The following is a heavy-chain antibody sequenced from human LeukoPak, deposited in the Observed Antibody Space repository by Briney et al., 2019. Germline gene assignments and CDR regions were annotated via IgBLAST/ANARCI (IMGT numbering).Heavy chain of an antibody. V-gene: IGHV4-4*07. J-gene: IGHJ4*02. CDR1: GGSISSYY. Sequence: PSETLSLTCTVSGGSISSYYWSWIRQPAGKGLQWIGRLYASGSTDYNPSLKSRVTISGDTSKNQFSLTLSSVTAADTAVYYCARDGKEGVFNYDYWGQGTLVTVSS. CDR3: ARDGKEGVFNYDY. CDR2: LYASGST. D-gene: IGHD5/OR15-5a*01.